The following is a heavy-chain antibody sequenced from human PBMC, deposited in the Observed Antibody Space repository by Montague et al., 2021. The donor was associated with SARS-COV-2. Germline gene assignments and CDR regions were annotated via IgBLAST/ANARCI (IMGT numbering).Heavy chain of an antibody. CDR1: GFTVSSNW. CDR3: ARVATIFVRRLIGDAFDV. CDR2: IYSDGST. D-gene: IGHD3-10*01. Sequence: SLRLSCAASGFTVSSNWMTWVRQTPGKGLEWVSVIYSDGSTYYADAVEGRFTISRDNSKNTLHLQMNSLRVEDTAVFYCARVATIFVRRLIGDAFDVWGQGTTVTVSS. J-gene: IGHJ3*01. V-gene: IGHV3-53*01.